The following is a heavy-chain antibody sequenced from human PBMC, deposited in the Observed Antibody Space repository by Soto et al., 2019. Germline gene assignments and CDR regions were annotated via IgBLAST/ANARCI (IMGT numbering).Heavy chain of an antibody. J-gene: IGHJ5*02. CDR3: ARHPPGVSLVGRNWFDP. Sequence: SETLSLTCTVSGGSISSSSYYWGWIRQPPGKGLEWIGSIYYSGSTYYNPSLKSRVTISVDTSKNQFSLKLSSVTAADTAVYYCARHPPGVSLVGRNWFDPWGQGTLVTVSS. CDR1: GGSISSSSYY. CDR2: IYYSGST. V-gene: IGHV4-39*01. D-gene: IGHD3-9*01.